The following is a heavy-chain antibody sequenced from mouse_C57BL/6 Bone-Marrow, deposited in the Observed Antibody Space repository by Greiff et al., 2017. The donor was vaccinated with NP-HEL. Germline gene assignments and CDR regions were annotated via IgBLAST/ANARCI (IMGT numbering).Heavy chain of an antibody. V-gene: IGHV2-2*01. D-gene: IGHD1-1*01. J-gene: IGHJ1*03. Sequence: VQLQQSGPGLVQPSQSLSITCTVSGFSLTSYGVHWVRQSPGKGLEWLGVIWSVGSTDYNAAFISRLSISKDNSKSQVFFKMNSLQADDTAIYYCARKDYGSPYWYFDVWGTGTTVTVSS. CDR3: ARKDYGSPYWYFDV. CDR1: GFSLTSYG. CDR2: IWSVGST.